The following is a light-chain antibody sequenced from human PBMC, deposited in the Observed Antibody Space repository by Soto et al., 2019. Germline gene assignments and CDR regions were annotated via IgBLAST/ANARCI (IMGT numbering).Light chain of an antibody. CDR2: GAS. J-gene: IGKJ4*01. Sequence: DIILTQSPAIVSVSPGERATLSCRASRSVSTNLAWYQHKHGPAPRLLIYGASTRVTDIPPRFSGSGSGTEFTLTINYLKSEDFGVYYCQQYDKTVPPVTFGGGTKVEI. CDR1: RSVSTN. V-gene: IGKV3-15*01. CDR3: QQYDKTVPPVT.